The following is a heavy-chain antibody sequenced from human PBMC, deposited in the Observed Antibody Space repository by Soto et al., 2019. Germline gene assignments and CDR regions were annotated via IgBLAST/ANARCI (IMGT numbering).Heavy chain of an antibody. CDR2: IIPVFQTA. V-gene: IGHV1-69*13. J-gene: IGHJ4*02. CDR1: GGLFSSYP. Sequence: SVKVSCKASGGLFSSYPISWVRQVPGQGLEWMGGIIPVFQTAYYTQRFQGRVTITADESTNTAYMELSSLRSEDTAIYYCARGGSGYTWFNEFWGQGTLVTVFS. D-gene: IGHD3-22*01. CDR3: ARGGSGYTWFNEF.